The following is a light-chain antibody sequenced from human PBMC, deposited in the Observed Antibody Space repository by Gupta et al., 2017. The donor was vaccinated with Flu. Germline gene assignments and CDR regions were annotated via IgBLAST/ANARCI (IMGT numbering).Light chain of an antibody. V-gene: IGKV3-11*01. CDR3: QQRRT. CDR1: QSVSSY. J-gene: IGKJ1*01. Sequence: IVLTQSPATLSLSPGERATLSCRASQSVSSYLAWYQQKPGQAPRLLIYDASNRATGIPARFSGSGSGTDVTLTISSLEPEDFAVYYCQQRRTFGQGTKVEIK. CDR2: DAS.